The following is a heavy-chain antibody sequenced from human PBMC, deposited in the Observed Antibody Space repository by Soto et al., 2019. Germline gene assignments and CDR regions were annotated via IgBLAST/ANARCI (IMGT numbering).Heavy chain of an antibody. V-gene: IGHV3-73*01. CDR1: GFTFSGSA. D-gene: IGHD2-15*01. CDR2: IRSKANSYAT. J-gene: IGHJ6*02. Sequence: GGSLRLSCAASGFTFSGSAMHWVRQASGKGLEWVGRIRSKANSYATAYAASVKGRFTISRDDSKNTAYLQMNSLKTEDTAVYYCTSPRAATPRLSNSYGMDVWGQGTTVTVSS. CDR3: TSPRAATPRLSNSYGMDV.